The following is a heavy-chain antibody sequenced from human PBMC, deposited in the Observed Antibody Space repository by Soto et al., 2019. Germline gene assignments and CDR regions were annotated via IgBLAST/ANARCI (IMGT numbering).Heavy chain of an antibody. V-gene: IGHV4-59*12. Sequence: SETLSLTCTVSGGSMTSYYWSWIRQPPGKGLEWIGFIYYTGNTKYNPSLKSRVTISIDTSKSLFSPKLNSVTAADTAVYYCARSLAVAGLDYFDYWGQGTLVTVSS. D-gene: IGHD6-19*01. CDR1: GGSMTSYY. CDR3: ARSLAVAGLDYFDY. J-gene: IGHJ4*02. CDR2: IYYTGNT.